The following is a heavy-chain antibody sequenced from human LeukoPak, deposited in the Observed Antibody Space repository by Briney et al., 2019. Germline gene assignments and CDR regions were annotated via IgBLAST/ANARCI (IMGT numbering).Heavy chain of an antibody. CDR2: IYYSGST. CDR3: AGLACSSTSCFNYYYYYMDV. CDR1: GGSISSGGYY. Sequence: PSETLSLTCTVSGGSISSGGYYWSWIRQHPGKGLEWIGYIYYSGSTYYNPSLKSRVTISVDTSKNQFSLKLSSATAADTAVYYCAGLACSSTSCFNYYYYYMDVWGKGTTVTVSS. J-gene: IGHJ6*03. D-gene: IGHD2-2*01. V-gene: IGHV4-31*03.